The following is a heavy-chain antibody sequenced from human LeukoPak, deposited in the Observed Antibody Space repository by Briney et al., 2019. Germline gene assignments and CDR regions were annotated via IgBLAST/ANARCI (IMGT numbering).Heavy chain of an antibody. CDR1: GFTVSSNY. J-gene: IGHJ4*02. CDR2: IYSGGNT. CDR3: ARLLYYYDSSIYQRYFDY. D-gene: IGHD3-22*01. V-gene: IGHV3-53*01. Sequence: GGSLRLSCAASGFTVSSNYMNWVRQAPGKGLEWVSIIYSGGNTYYADSVKGRFTISRGNSQNTLYLQMNSLRPEDTAVYYCARLLYYYDSSIYQRYFDYWGQGTLVTVSS.